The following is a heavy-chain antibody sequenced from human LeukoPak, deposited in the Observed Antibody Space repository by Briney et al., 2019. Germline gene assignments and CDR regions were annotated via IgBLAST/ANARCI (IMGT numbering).Heavy chain of an antibody. J-gene: IGHJ4*02. D-gene: IGHD6-19*01. CDR2: IYHTGST. CDR1: SYSINSNYY. CDR3: ARGSHPVTGTLGGYFDP. Sequence: PSETLSLICSVSSYSINSNYYWGWIRQSPGKGLEWIGSIYHTGSTYYNPSLKSRVTISLDASNKQFSLRLSSVTAADTAVYYCARGSHPVTGTLGGYFDPWGQGTLVTVSS. V-gene: IGHV4-38-2*02.